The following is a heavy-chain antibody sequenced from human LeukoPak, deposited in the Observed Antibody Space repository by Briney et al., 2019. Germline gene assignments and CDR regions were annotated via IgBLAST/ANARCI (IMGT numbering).Heavy chain of an antibody. CDR3: ARDCGDYYGSGCYYFPDY. Sequence: GGSLRLSCAASGFTFSSYATHWVRQAPGKGLEWVAVISYDGSNKYYADSVKGRFTISRDNSKNTLYLQMNSLRAEDTAVYYCARDCGDYYGSGCYYFPDYWGQGTLVTVSS. D-gene: IGHD3-10*01. CDR1: GFTFSSYA. J-gene: IGHJ4*02. CDR2: ISYDGSNK. V-gene: IGHV3-30-3*01.